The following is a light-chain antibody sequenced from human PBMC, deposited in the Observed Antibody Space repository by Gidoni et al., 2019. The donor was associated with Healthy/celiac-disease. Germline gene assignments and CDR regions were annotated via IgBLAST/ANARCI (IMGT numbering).Light chain of an antibody. CDR2: GKN. Sequence: SSELTQDPAVSVDLGQTVRITCQGDSLRSYYASWYQQKPGQAPVLVIYGKNNRPSGIPDRFSGSSSGNTASFTITGAQAEDEADYYCNSRDSSGNHVVFGGGTKLTVL. J-gene: IGLJ2*01. V-gene: IGLV3-19*01. CDR3: NSRDSSGNHVV. CDR1: SLRSYY.